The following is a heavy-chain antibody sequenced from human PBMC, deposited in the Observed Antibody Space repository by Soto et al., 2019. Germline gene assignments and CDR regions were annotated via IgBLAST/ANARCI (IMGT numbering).Heavy chain of an antibody. D-gene: IGHD2-2*01. J-gene: IGHJ6*02. CDR2: ISAYNVNT. V-gene: IGHV1-18*01. CDR1: GYTFTSYG. Sequence: QVQLVQSGAEVNKPGASVKVSCKASGYTFTSYGISWVRQAPGQGLEWMGWISAYNVNTNYAQKLQGRVTMTTDTSTSTAYMELRSLRSDDTAVYYCARDLGYCSSTSCFPYYYGMDVWGQGTTVTVSS. CDR3: ARDLGYCSSTSCFPYYYGMDV.